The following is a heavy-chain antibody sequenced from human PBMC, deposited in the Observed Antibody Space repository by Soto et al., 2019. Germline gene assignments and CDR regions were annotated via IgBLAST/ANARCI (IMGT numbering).Heavy chain of an antibody. V-gene: IGHV4-4*07. J-gene: IGHJ5*02. Sequence: PXETLSLTCTVAGGSISSYYWSWIRQPAGKGLEWIGRIYTSGSTNYNPSLKSRVTMSVDTSKNQFSLKLSSVTAADTAVYYCARDNPLLGHYDFWSGYPTNNWFDHWGQGSLVTVSS. D-gene: IGHD3-3*01. CDR3: ARDNPLLGHYDFWSGYPTNNWFDH. CDR1: GGSISSYY. CDR2: IYTSGST.